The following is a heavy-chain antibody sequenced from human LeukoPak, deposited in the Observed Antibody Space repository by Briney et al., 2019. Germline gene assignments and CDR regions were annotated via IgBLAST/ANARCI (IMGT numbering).Heavy chain of an antibody. J-gene: IGHJ4*02. CDR1: GFTVSRNY. Sequence: GESLRLSCAASGFTVSRNYMGWVRQAPGNGLEWVSVIHRGGSTYYADSVKGRFTISRDNSKNTLYLQMNSLRPEDTAVYYCAMGEGAVAGSFDYWGQGTLVTVSS. CDR3: AMGEGAVAGSFDY. V-gene: IGHV3-66*02. D-gene: IGHD6-19*01. CDR2: IHRGGST.